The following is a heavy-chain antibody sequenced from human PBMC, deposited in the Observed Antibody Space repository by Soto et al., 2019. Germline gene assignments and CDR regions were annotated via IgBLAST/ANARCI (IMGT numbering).Heavy chain of an antibody. CDR1: GFTFDNCA. CDR2: ISGRGNNT. V-gene: IGHV3-23*01. D-gene: IGHD1-26*01. CDR3: AKVPYSGNSYNY. J-gene: IGHJ4*02. Sequence: GGSLRLSCAASGFTFDNCAMTWVRQTPGKGLEWVSTISGRGNNTYYADSVKGRFTISRDNSKSHLYLQMSSLGAEDTAVYYCAKVPYSGNSYNYWGQGTLVTVSS.